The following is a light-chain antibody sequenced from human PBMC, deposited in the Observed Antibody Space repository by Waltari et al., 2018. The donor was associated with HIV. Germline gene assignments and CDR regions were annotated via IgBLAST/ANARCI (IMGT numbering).Light chain of an antibody. J-gene: IGKJ3*01. CDR1: QTITTS. Sequence: DVQMTQSPSTLSASIGDRVTIPCRASQTITTSLAWYQHKPGKAPKLLVYGASTLPSGVPSKFSGSGSGTEFTLTISSLQPDDFATYYCLHYKYYPFTFGPGTKVDIK. CDR2: GAS. V-gene: IGKV1-5*03. CDR3: LHYKYYPFT.